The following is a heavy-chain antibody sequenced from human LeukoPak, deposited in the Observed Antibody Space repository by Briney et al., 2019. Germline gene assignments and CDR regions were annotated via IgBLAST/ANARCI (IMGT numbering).Heavy chain of an antibody. D-gene: IGHD6-13*01. CDR2: IYYSGSA. V-gene: IGHV4-59*12. CDR1: GGSISNYY. CDR3: ARVKNRIAAAGTGWFDP. J-gene: IGHJ5*02. Sequence: SETLSLTCSVSGGSISNYYWSWIRQPPGKGLEWIGHIYYSGSANYNPSLKSRVTISVDTSKNRFSLKLSSVTAADTAVYYCARVKNRIAAAGTGWFDPWGQGTLVTVSS.